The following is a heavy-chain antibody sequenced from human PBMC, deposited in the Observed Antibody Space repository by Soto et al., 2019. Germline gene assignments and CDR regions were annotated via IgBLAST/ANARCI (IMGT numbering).Heavy chain of an antibody. Sequence: GGSLRLSCAASGFTFSSYAMSWVRQAPGKGLEWVSAISGSGGSTYYADSVKGRFTISRDNSKNTLYLQMNSLRAEDTAVYYCAKDLWDYYDSSGYTFDYWGQGTLVTVSS. V-gene: IGHV3-23*01. CDR3: AKDLWDYYDSSGYTFDY. J-gene: IGHJ4*02. CDR1: GFTFSSYA. D-gene: IGHD3-22*01. CDR2: ISGSGGST.